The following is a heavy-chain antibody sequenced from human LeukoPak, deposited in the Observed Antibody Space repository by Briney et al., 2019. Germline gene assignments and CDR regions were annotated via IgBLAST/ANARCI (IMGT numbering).Heavy chain of an antibody. J-gene: IGHJ4*02. V-gene: IGHV1-69*13. Sequence: ASVKVSCKASGGTFSSYAISWVRQAPGQGLEWMGGIIPIFGTANYAQKFQGRVTITADESTSTAYMELSSLRSEDTAVYYCASELGVENFDHWGQGTLVTVSS. CDR2: IIPIFGTA. CDR1: GGTFSSYA. CDR3: ASELGVENFDH. D-gene: IGHD3-16*01.